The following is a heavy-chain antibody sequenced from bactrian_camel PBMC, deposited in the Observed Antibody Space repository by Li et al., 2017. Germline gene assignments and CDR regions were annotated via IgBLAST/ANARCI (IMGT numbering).Heavy chain of an antibody. CDR1: GDTYSSVS. CDR3: AARSRALSCNLPLGSICYDA. V-gene: IGHV3S31*01. D-gene: IGHD2*01. Sequence: VQLVESGGGSVQAGVSLRLSCQASGDTYSSVSMAWFRQAPGKEREGVAVIYTGAGNKHYADSVKGRFTIYQDNASDRLYLQMNNLKPEDTAMYYCAARSRALSCNLPLGSICYDAWGQGTQVTVS. J-gene: IGHJ4*01. CDR2: IYTGAGNK.